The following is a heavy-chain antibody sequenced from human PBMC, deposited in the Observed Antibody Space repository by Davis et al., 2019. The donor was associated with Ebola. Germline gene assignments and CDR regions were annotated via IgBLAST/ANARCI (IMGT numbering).Heavy chain of an antibody. V-gene: IGHV3-48*01. D-gene: IGHD2-8*02. CDR2: ISSSSSTI. CDR1: GFTFSSYS. J-gene: IGHJ6*02. CDR3: ARARGYCTGGVCYDGVYYGMDV. Sequence: PGGSLRLSCAASGFTFSSYSMNWVRQAPGKGLEWVSYISSSSSTIYYADSVKGRFTISRDNAKSTLYLQMNSLRAEDTAVYYCARARGYCTGGVCYDGVYYGMDVWGQGTTVTVSS.